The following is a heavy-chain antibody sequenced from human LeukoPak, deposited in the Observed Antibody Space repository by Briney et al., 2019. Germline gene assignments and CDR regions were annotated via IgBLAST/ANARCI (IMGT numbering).Heavy chain of an antibody. CDR2: SRNKANGHTT. CDR1: GFTLSDYF. V-gene: IGHV3-72*01. J-gene: IGHJ4*02. D-gene: IGHD1-1*01. Sequence: GGSLRLSCAASGFTLSDYFVDWVRQAPGKGLEWVGRSRNKANGHTTEYPASVKGRLTVSRDFSENLFYLHMNSLRIEDTAVYYCVRGYNSFDSWGQGTLVTVSS. CDR3: VRGYNSFDS.